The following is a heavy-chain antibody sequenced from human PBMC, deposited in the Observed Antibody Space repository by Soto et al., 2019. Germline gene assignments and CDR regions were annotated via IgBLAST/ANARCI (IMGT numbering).Heavy chain of an antibody. CDR2: ISAYNGNT. CDR3: ARGGRGYSYGYGPYYYYYMDV. V-gene: IGHV1-18*01. J-gene: IGHJ6*03. D-gene: IGHD5-18*01. CDR1: GYTFTSYG. Sequence: QVQLVQSGAEVKKPGASVKVSCKASGYTFTSYGISWVRQAPGQGLEWMGWISAYNGNTNYAQKRQGRVTMTTDTSTSTAYMELRSLRSDDTAVYYCARGGRGYSYGYGPYYYYYMDVWGKGTTVTVSS.